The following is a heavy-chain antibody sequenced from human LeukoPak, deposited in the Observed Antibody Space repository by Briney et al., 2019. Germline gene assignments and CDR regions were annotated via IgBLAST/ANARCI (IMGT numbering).Heavy chain of an antibody. D-gene: IGHD2-8*01. J-gene: IGHJ6*03. Sequence: QPGGSLRLSCAASGFTFSSYAMSWVRQAPGKGLEWVAAISGSGGSTYYADSVKGRFTISRDNSKNTLYLQMNSLRAEDTAVYYCAKCSAGLYAINYYMDVWGKGTTVTVSS. CDR2: ISGSGGST. CDR3: AKCSAGLYAINYYMDV. V-gene: IGHV3-23*01. CDR1: GFTFSSYA.